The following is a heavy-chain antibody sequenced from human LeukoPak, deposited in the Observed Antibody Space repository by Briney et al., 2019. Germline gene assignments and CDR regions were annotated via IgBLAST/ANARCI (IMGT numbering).Heavy chain of an antibody. D-gene: IGHD6-19*01. J-gene: IGHJ6*03. V-gene: IGHV4-34*01. CDR2: INHSGST. CDR3: ARVSSGWGYYYYYYYMDV. Sequence: SETLSLTCAVYGGSFSGYYWSWIRQPPGKGLEWIGEINHSGSTNYNRSLKSRVTISVDTSKNQFPLKLSSVTAADTAVYYCARVSSGWGYYYYYYYMDVWGKGTTVTVSS. CDR1: GGSFSGYY.